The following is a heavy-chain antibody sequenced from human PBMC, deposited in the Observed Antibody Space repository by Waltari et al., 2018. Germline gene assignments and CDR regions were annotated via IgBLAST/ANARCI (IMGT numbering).Heavy chain of an antibody. J-gene: IGHJ6*02. V-gene: IGHV3-48*02. CDR3: ARWLGMDV. CDR2: ISSGSGKI. D-gene: IGHD3-10*01. Sequence: EVQLVESGGGLVQPGGSLSLSCAASGFIFTTHIMNWVRQAPGRGLEWVSSISSGSGKIYYADSVKGRFTISRDNAKNSLYLQMNGLRDEDTAVYYCARWLGMDVWGQGTTVTVSS. CDR1: GFIFTTHI.